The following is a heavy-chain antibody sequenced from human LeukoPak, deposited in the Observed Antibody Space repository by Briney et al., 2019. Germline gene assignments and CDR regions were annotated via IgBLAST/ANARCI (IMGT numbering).Heavy chain of an antibody. Sequence: SETLSLTCTVSGGSISSYYWSWIRQPPGKGLEWIGYIYYSGSTNYNASLTNRVTISVDTSKTQFSLKLSSVTAADTAVYYCAREVGYCSGGSCYSYFDYWGQGTLVTVSS. V-gene: IGHV4-59*01. CDR2: IYYSGST. J-gene: IGHJ4*02. D-gene: IGHD2-15*01. CDR3: AREVGYCSGGSCYSYFDY. CDR1: GGSISSYY.